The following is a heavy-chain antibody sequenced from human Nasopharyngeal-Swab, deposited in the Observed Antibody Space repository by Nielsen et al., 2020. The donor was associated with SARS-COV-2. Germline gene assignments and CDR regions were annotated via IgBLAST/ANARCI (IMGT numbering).Heavy chain of an antibody. CDR1: GFTFSSYA. CDR3: ARDVGRQWLD. D-gene: IGHD6-19*01. Sequence: GESLKISCAASGFTFSSYAMNWVRQAPGKGLEWVSYISSSGSTIYYADSVKGRFTISRDNAKSSLYLQMNSLRAEDTAVYYCARDVGRQWLDWGQGTLVTVSS. V-gene: IGHV3-48*03. J-gene: IGHJ4*02. CDR2: ISSSGSTI.